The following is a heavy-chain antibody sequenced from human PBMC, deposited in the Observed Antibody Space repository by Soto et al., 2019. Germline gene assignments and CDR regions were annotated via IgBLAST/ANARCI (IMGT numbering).Heavy chain of an antibody. CDR2: IIPILGIA. J-gene: IGHJ2*01. V-gene: IGHV1-69*02. CDR1: GGTFSSYT. CDR3: ARAPKPAPYYDSSGYPIRWWYFDL. D-gene: IGHD3-22*01. Sequence: QVQLVQSGAEVKKPGSSVKVSCKASGGTFSSYTISWVRQAPGQGLEWMGRIIPILGIANYAQKFQGRVTITADKFTSTAYMELSSLRSEDTAVYYCARAPKPAPYYDSSGYPIRWWYFDLWGRGTLVTVSS.